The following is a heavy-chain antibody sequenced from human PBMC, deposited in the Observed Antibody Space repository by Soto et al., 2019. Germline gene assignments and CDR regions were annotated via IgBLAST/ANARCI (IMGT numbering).Heavy chain of an antibody. CDR2: ITWNSGNI. CDR1: GFDFGEYA. Sequence: EVQLVESGGGLVQPGRSLRLSCTASGFDFGEYAMHWVRQAPGKGLEWVSVITWNSGNIGYAESVKGRFTISRDNANNSLFLQMNSLRPEDTAVYYCAKDHRGGAVAVPFFDQRGQGAQVSVSS. J-gene: IGHJ4*02. CDR3: AKDHRGGAVAVPFFDQ. V-gene: IGHV3-9*01. D-gene: IGHD6-19*01.